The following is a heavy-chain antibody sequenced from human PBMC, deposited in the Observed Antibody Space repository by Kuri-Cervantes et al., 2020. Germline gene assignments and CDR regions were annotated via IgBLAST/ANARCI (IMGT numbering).Heavy chain of an antibody. CDR2: IYYSGST. CDR1: GGSISSSSYY. V-gene: IGHV4-39*07. D-gene: IGHD3-3*01. Sequence: GSLRLSCTVSGGSISSSSYYWGWIRQPPGKGLEWIGSIYYSGSTYYNPSLKSRVTISVDTSKNQFSLKLSSVTAADTAVYYCATGEWLSAVGAFDYWGQGTLVTVSS. J-gene: IGHJ4*02. CDR3: ATGEWLSAVGAFDY.